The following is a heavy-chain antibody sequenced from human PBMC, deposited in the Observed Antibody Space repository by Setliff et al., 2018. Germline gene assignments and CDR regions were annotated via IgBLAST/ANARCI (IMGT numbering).Heavy chain of an antibody. CDR1: GFTYKNDW. J-gene: IGHJ5*02. CDR2: IYSGDRNT. CDR3: ARDQFRKSGGLYS. Sequence: GSLRLSCGASGFTYKNDWVSWVRQAPGKGLEWVSTIYSGDRNTFYTDSVKGRFTIIRDNSKNTLYLQMSSLRPDDTAMYYCARDQFRKSGGLYSWGQGTLVTVSS. D-gene: IGHD2-15*01. V-gene: IGHV3-NL1*01.